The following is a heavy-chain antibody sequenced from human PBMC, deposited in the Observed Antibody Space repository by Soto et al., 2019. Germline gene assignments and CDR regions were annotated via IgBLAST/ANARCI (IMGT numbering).Heavy chain of an antibody. Sequence: PGGSLRLSCAASVFTFSRYWMHWVRQAPGKGLVWVSYIYGDGSGTNYADSVKGRFTISRDNAKSTLYLQMNSLRAEDTAVYYCATLNSFGSDYWGQGTQVTVSS. V-gene: IGHV3-74*01. CDR1: VFTFSRYW. CDR3: ATLNSFGSDY. D-gene: IGHD5-18*01. CDR2: IYGDGSGT. J-gene: IGHJ4*02.